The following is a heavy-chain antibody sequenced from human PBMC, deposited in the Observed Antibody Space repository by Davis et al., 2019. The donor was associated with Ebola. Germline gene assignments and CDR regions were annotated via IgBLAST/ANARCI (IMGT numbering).Heavy chain of an antibody. CDR1: GDSVSSNSAA. D-gene: IGHD6-19*01. CDR2: TYYRSKWFD. Sequence: HSQTLSLTCAISGDSVSSNSAAWNWIRQSPSRGLEWLGRTYYRSKWFDDYAVSVKSRITINSDTSKNQFSLQLNSVTPEDTAVYYCARDRGGWTPFDYWGQGTLVTVSS. V-gene: IGHV6-1*01. J-gene: IGHJ4*02. CDR3: ARDRGGWTPFDY.